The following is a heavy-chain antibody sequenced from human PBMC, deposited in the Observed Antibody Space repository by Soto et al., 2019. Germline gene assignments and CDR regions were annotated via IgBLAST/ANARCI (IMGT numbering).Heavy chain of an antibody. CDR2: IIPIFGTA. CDR1: GGTFSSYA. Sequence: QVQLVQSGAEVKKPGSSVKVSCKASGGTFSSYAITWVRQAPGQGLEWMGGIIPIFGTANYAQKFTGRVTITADESTSTAYMELSTLRSEDTAVYYCARDRGPSSGYYPYWFDPWGQGTLVTVSS. J-gene: IGHJ5*02. V-gene: IGHV1-69*12. D-gene: IGHD3-22*01. CDR3: ARDRGPSSGYYPYWFDP.